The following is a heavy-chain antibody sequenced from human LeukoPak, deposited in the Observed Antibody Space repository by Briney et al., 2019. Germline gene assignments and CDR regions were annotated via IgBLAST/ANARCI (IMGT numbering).Heavy chain of an antibody. CDR1: GYSFTSYW. Sequence: GESLKISCKGSGYSFTSYWIGWVRQMPGKGLEWMGIIYPGDSDTRYSPSFQGQVTISADKSISTAYLQWSSLKASDTAMYYCARLIWFGELLEGGYFDYWGQGTLVTVSS. J-gene: IGHJ4*02. D-gene: IGHD3-10*01. CDR3: ARLIWFGELLEGGYFDY. V-gene: IGHV5-51*01. CDR2: IYPGDSDT.